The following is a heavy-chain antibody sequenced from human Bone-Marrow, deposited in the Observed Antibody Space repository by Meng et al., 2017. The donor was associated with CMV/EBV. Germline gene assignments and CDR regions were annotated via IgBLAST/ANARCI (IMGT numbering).Heavy chain of an antibody. J-gene: IGHJ5*02. CDR3: ARVVSQQLVRGANWFDP. D-gene: IGHD6-13*01. V-gene: IGHV1-69*05. Sequence: SVKVSRKDSRCTFSSYAISWVRQAPGQGVEWMGGIIPIFGTANYTQKFQGRVTITTDESTIPAYMELSSLKSEGTAVYYCARVVSQQLVRGANWFDPWGQGTLVTVSS. CDR2: IIPIFGTA. CDR1: RCTFSSYA.